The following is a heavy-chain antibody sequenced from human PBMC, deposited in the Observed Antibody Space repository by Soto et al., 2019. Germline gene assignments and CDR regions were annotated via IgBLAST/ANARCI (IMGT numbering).Heavy chain of an antibody. D-gene: IGHD3-10*01. CDR3: ARDLDASGSYYTDY. Sequence: GASVKVSCKASGYTFSSIGISWVRQAPGQGLEWMGWISPYKGNTHYAQGLQGRVTMTTDTSTSTAYMELRSLRSDDTAVYYCARDLDASGSYYTDYCGPGTLVTVSS. V-gene: IGHV1-18*01. CDR1: GYTFSSIG. CDR2: ISPYKGNT. J-gene: IGHJ4*02.